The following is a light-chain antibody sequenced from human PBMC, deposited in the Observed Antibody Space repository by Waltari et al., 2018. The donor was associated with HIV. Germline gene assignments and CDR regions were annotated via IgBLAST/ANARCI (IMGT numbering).Light chain of an antibody. Sequence: QSALTQPPSASGSPGQSVTLPCTGTNSDIGAHDYVSWSQQHPGKAPKLVISEVTKRPSGVSDRFSGSKSGNTAFLTVSGLQAEDEADYYCSSFANRDGFYVLFGGGTRLTVL. V-gene: IGLV2-8*01. CDR2: EVT. CDR3: SSFANRDGFYVL. CDR1: NSDIGAHDY. J-gene: IGLJ2*01.